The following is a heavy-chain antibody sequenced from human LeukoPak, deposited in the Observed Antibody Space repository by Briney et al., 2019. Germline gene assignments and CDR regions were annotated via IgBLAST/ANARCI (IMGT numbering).Heavy chain of an antibody. D-gene: IGHD3-10*01. CDR3: AKDRGVWAFDI. CDR1: GITLSSYD. CDR2: ISYDGSNK. V-gene: IGHV3-30-3*01. J-gene: IGHJ3*02. Sequence: GRSLRLSCAASGITLSSYDMHWVRQAPGKALEWVAVISYDGSNKDYADSVKGRFTISRDNSKNTLDLQMNSLRAEDTAVYYCAKDRGVWAFDIWGQGTMVTVST.